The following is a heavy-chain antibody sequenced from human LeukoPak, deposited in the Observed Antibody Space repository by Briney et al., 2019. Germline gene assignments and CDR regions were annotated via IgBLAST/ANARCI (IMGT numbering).Heavy chain of an antibody. CDR2: ISSSSSYI. CDR3: ARDPGGYCSSTSCPNWFDP. D-gene: IGHD2-2*01. J-gene: IGHJ5*02. V-gene: IGHV3-21*01. Sequence: GESLRLSCAASGFTFSSYSMNWVRQAPGKGLEWVSSISSSSSYIYYADSVKGRFTISRDNAKNSLYLQMNSLRAEDTAVYYCARDPGGYCSSTSCPNWFDPWGQGTLVTVSS. CDR1: GFTFSSYS.